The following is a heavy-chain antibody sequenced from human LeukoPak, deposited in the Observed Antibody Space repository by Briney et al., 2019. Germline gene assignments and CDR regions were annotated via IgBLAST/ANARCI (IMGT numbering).Heavy chain of an antibody. CDR2: IWYDGSNK. Sequence: GRSLRLSCAASGFTFSSYGMHWVRQAPGKGLEWEAVIWYDGSNKYYADSVKGRFTISRDNSKNTLYLQMNSLRAEDTAVYYCARGITMARGDYFDYWGQGTLVTVSS. D-gene: IGHD3-10*01. CDR3: ARGITMARGDYFDY. CDR1: GFTFSSYG. J-gene: IGHJ4*02. V-gene: IGHV3-33*01.